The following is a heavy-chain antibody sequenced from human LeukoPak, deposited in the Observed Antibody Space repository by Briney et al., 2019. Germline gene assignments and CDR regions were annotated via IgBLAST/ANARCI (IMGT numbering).Heavy chain of an antibody. CDR3: ARDEAGWVQL. J-gene: IGHJ4*02. CDR1: GFTFSSYT. Sequence: GGSLRLSCAASGFTFSSYTMHWVRQAPGKGLEWVSSISSSSSYIYYADSVKGRFTISRDNAKNSLYLQMNSLRAEDTAVYYCARDEAGWVQLWGQGTLVTVSS. V-gene: IGHV3-21*01. CDR2: ISSSSSYI. D-gene: IGHD5-18*01.